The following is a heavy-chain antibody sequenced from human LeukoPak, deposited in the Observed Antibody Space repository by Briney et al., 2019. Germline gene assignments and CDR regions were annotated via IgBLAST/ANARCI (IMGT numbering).Heavy chain of an antibody. CDR3: ARAPGVRYYYYMDV. Sequence: LSGGSLRLSCAASGFAFDDYGMTSVRQAPGKGLEWVSGVNWNGGSTGYADSVKGRFTISRDNAKNSLYLQMNSLRAEDTALYYCARAPGVRYYYYMDVWGKGTTVTVSS. CDR1: GFAFDDYG. CDR2: VNWNGGST. V-gene: IGHV3-20*04. J-gene: IGHJ6*03. D-gene: IGHD2-8*01.